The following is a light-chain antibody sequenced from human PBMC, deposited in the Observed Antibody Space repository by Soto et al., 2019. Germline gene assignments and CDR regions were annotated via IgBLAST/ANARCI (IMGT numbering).Light chain of an antibody. J-gene: IGKJ4*01. CDR1: QSLSSN. CDR2: DTS. V-gene: IGKV3-15*01. Sequence: EIVLTQSPATLYVSPGERVTLSCRASQSLSSNVAWYQQRPRQAPRLLIYDTSSRDSDVPARFSGRGSGTEFTLTIASLQSEDFAIYYCQQYNHWPRMLSFGGGTKVQLK. CDR3: QQYNHWPRMLS.